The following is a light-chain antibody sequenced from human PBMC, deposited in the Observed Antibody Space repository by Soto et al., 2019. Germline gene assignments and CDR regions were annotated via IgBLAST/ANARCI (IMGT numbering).Light chain of an antibody. CDR3: CSYAGSLRV. CDR2: DVS. V-gene: IGLV2-11*01. J-gene: IGLJ2*01. Sequence: QSALTQPRSVSGSPGQSVTISCTGTSSDVGGYNYVSWYQQHPGKAPKLTIYDVSKRPSGVPDRFSGSKSGNTASLTISGLQAEDEADYYCCSYAGSLRVFGGGTKLTVL. CDR1: SSDVGGYNY.